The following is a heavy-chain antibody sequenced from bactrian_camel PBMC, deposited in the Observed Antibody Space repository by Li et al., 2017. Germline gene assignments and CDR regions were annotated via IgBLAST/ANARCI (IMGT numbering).Heavy chain of an antibody. CDR2: LDADGRTT. J-gene: IGHJ4*01. CDR1: GFSRYPRNRRC. Sequence: HVQLVESGGGSVQTGESVKLSCAVSGFSRYPRNRRCLGWVRQAPGKEREGVATLDADGRTTYSDSAKGRFVISSDTSDNSGNTLYLQMNDLKPEDSAMYYCAADPDYRCMVVRGILEPFEYDRWGQGTQVTVS. V-gene: IGHV3S1*01. D-gene: IGHD6*01. CDR3: AADPDYRCMVVRGILEPFEYDR.